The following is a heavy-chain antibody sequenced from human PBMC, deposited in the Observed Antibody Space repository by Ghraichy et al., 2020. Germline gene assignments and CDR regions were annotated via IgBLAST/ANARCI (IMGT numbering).Heavy chain of an antibody. CDR2: INHSGRT. D-gene: IGHD6-6*01. V-gene: IGHV4-34*01. CDR3: ARQNIAARLLDH. Sequence: ESLNISCAVYGGSFTNYYWSWIRQPPGKGLEWIGEINHSGRTNSDPSLKSRVTISVDTPKNQFSLRLTSVTAADTAMYYCARQNIAARLLDHWGQGTPVTVSS. CDR1: GGSFTNYY. J-gene: IGHJ4*02.